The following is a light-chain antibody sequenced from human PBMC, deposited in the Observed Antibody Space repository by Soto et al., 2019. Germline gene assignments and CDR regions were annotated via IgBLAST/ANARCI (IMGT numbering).Light chain of an antibody. CDR1: QSVRSSF. J-gene: IGKJ2*01. CDR3: QQYENSVMYT. CDR2: DVS. V-gene: IGKV3-20*01. Sequence: EIVLTQSPGTLSLSPGERDTLSCRASQSVRSSFFAWYQQKPGQAPRLLIYDVSVRATGIPDRFSGSGSGTDFTLTINRLEPEDFAVYYCQQYENSVMYTFGQGTKLEIK.